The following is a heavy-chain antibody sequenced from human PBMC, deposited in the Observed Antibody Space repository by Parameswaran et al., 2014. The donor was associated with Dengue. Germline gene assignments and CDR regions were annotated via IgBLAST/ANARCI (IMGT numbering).Heavy chain of an antibody. CDR3: ARESSFGYVIDY. J-gene: IGHJ4*02. CDR2: IYRSGET. Sequence: SETPVPHLQYLWCPISSSLYYWVWIRQSPAKGLEWIGSIYRSGETYYNPSLKSGVTISIDTSKEQFSLNLTSVTAADTAVYYCARESSFGYVIDYWGQGTLVTVSS. D-gene: IGHD3-3*02. CDR1: CPISSSLYY. V-gene: IGHV4-39*07.